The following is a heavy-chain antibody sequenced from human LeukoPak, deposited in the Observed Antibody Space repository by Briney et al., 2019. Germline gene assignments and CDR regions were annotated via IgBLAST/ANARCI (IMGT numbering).Heavy chain of an antibody. Sequence: NPLETLSLTCTVSGGSMTAGDYYWGWVRQPPGTGLQWIATSYQGASLKSRVTISLDTSKNQFSLRLTSVTAADTAVYYCARIYGLYQEAMDVWGPGITVTVSS. V-gene: IGHV4-39*07. CDR3: ARIYGLYQEAMDV. D-gene: IGHD3-16*02. J-gene: IGHJ6*02. CDR1: GGSMTAGDYY. CDR2: S.